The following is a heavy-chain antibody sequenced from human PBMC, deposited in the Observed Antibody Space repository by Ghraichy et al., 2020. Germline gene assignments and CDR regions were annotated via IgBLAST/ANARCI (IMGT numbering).Heavy chain of an antibody. Sequence: SVKVSCKASAYIFSTYDITWVRQATGQGLEWMGWMNPTSGNTGYAQKFRGRVTFTRDTSTNTAYMELISLTSEDTAVYYCARAIRYQLLSEYWGQGTLVTVSS. V-gene: IGHV1-8*03. CDR1: AYIFSTYD. J-gene: IGHJ4*02. CDR3: ARAIRYQLLSEY. CDR2: MNPTSGNT. D-gene: IGHD2-2*01.